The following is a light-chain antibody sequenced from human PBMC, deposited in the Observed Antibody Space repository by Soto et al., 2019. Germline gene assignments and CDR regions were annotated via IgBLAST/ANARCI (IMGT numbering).Light chain of an antibody. V-gene: IGKV1-5*03. CDR1: DNIVHW. Sequence: PSALSASVGDRVAITCRASDNIVHWVAWYQQKPGKAPKLLIYKAANLADEVPSRFAGSGSGTDFTLTITRLQPDDVATYYCQHYNSFSRTLGQGTKVDIK. CDR2: KAA. CDR3: QHYNSFSRT. J-gene: IGKJ1*01.